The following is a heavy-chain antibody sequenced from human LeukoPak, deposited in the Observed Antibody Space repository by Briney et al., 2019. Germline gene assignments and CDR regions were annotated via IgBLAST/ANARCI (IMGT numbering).Heavy chain of an antibody. Sequence: SETLSLTCAVYGGSFSGYYWSWIRQPPGKGLEWIGEINHSGSTNYNPSLKSRVTISVDTSKNQFSLKLSSVTAADTAVYCASANQRGYSYGTFDYWGQGTLVTVSS. CDR1: GGSFSGYY. D-gene: IGHD5-18*01. CDR3: ASANQRGYSYGTFDY. J-gene: IGHJ4*02. CDR2: INHSGST. V-gene: IGHV4-34*01.